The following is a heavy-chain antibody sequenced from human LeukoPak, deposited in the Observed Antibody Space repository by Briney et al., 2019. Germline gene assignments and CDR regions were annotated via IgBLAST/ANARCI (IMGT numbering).Heavy chain of an antibody. CDR1: GYTFTSYD. CDR3: ARGGTYYDAFDI. D-gene: IGHD2/OR15-2a*01. Sequence: ASVKVSCKASGYTFTSYDINWVRQATGQGLEWMGWMNPNSGNTGYAQKFQGRVTITRNTSISTAYMELSSLRSEDTAVYYCARGGTYYDAFDIWGQGTMVTVSS. V-gene: IGHV1-8*03. J-gene: IGHJ3*02. CDR2: MNPNSGNT.